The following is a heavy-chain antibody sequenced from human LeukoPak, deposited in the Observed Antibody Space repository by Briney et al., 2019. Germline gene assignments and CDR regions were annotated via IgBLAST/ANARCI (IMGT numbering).Heavy chain of an antibody. D-gene: IGHD3-16*01. CDR1: GGSFSGYY. Sequence: PSETLSLTCAVYGGSFSGYYWSWIRQPPGKGLEWIGEINHSGSTNYNPSLKSRVTISVDTSKNQFSLKLSSVTAADTAVYYCARSLGPRDYWGQGTLVTVSS. V-gene: IGHV4-34*01. J-gene: IGHJ4*02. CDR3: ARSLGPRDY. CDR2: INHSGST.